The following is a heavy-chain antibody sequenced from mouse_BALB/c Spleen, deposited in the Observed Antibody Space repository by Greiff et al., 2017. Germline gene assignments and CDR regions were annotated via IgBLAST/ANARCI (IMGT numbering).Heavy chain of an antibody. CDR3: TRENYGNYDYFDY. CDR1: GFTFSSYT. CDR2: ISSGGSYT. V-gene: IGHV5-6-4*01. Sequence: EVQGVESGGGLVKPGGSLKLSCAASGFTFSSYTMSWVRQTPEKRLEWVATISSGGSYTYYPDSVKGRFTISRDNAKNTLYLQMSSLKSEDTAMYYCTRENYGNYDYFDYWGQGTTLTVSS. J-gene: IGHJ2*01. D-gene: IGHD2-1*01.